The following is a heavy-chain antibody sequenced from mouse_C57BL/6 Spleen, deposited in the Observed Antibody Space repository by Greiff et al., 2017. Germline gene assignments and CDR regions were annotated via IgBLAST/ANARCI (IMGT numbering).Heavy chain of an antibody. CDR3: ASPLDSSGSFAY. CDR2: IYPGSGST. J-gene: IGHJ3*01. Sequence: QVQLQQPRAERVKPGASVKMSCKASGYTFTSYWITWVKQRPGQGLEWIGDIYPGSGSTNYNEKFKSKATLTVDTSSSTAYMQLSSLTSEDSAVYYCASPLDSSGSFAYWGQGTLVTVSA. D-gene: IGHD3-2*02. V-gene: IGHV1-55*01. CDR1: GYTFTSYW.